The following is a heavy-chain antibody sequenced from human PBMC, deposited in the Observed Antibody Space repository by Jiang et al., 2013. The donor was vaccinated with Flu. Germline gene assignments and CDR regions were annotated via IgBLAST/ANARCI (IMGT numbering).Heavy chain of an antibody. J-gene: IGHJ3*02. Sequence: GAEVKKPGASVKVSCKASGYTFTSYGISWVRQAPGQGLEWMGWISAYNGNTNYAQKLQGRVTMTTDTSTSTAYMELRSLRSDDTAVYYCARDVVVVARDLAHDAFDIWGQGTMVTVSS. D-gene: IGHD2-15*01. CDR2: ISAYNGNT. V-gene: IGHV1-18*01. CDR1: GYTFTSYG. CDR3: ARDVVVVARDLAHDAFDI.